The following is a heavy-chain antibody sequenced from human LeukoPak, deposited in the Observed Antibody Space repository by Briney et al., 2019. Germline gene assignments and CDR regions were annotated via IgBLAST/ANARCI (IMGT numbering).Heavy chain of an antibody. CDR2: IYYSGST. CDR1: GGPISSYY. CDR3: ARDHDGGAPYY. J-gene: IGHJ4*02. V-gene: IGHV4-59*01. Sequence: SETLSLTCTVSGGPISSYYWSWIRQPPGKGLEWIGYIYYSGSTNYNPSLKSRVTISVDTSKNQFSLKLSSVIAADTAVYYCARDHDGGAPYYWGQGTLVTVSS. D-gene: IGHD3-16*01.